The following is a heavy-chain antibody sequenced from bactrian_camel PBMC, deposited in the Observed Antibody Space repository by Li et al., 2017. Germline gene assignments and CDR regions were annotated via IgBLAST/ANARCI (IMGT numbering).Heavy chain of an antibody. V-gene: IGHV3S63*01. CDR3: ATLLTYGGSWYPPDFGY. D-gene: IGHD6*01. CDR2: IVTGDGSA. J-gene: IGHJ6*01. Sequence: VQLVESGGGSVQTGGALNVTCVAHGYPYESMCLGWFREAPGKQREGVASIVTGDGSAYVADSVKGRFTATQGSAKNTVTLQMNDLKPEDTAVYYYATLLTYGGSWYPPDFGYWGQGTQVTVS. CDR1: GYPYESMC.